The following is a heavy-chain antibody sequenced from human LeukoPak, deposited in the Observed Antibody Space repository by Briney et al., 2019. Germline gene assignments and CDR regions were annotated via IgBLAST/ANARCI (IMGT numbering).Heavy chain of an antibody. J-gene: IGHJ5*02. Sequence: ASVKVSCKASGYTFTSYDINWVRQATGQGLEWMGWMNPNSGNTSYAQKFQGRVTMTRNTSISTAYMELSSLRSEDTAVYYCARAKALRSNWFDPWGQGTLVTVSS. CDR3: ARAKALRSNWFDP. CDR2: MNPNSGNT. D-gene: IGHD3-10*01. V-gene: IGHV1-8*01. CDR1: GYTFTSYD.